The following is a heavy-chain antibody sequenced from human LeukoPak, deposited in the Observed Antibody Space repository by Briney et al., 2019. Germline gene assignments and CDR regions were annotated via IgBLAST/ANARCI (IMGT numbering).Heavy chain of an antibody. J-gene: IGHJ3*02. Sequence: GGSLRLSCAASGFTFSSYGMHWVRQAPEKGLEWVSTISGSGGRTYYADSVKGRFTISRDNSKKTLYLQMNSLRAEDTAIYYCAKALFGDRRVGAFDIWGLGTMLTVSS. V-gene: IGHV3-23*01. D-gene: IGHD3-10*02. CDR1: GFTFSSYG. CDR2: ISGSGGRT. CDR3: AKALFGDRRVGAFDI.